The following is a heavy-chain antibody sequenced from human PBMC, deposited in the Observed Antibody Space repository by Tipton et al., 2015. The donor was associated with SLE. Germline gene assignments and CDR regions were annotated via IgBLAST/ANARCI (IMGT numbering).Heavy chain of an antibody. Sequence: TLSLTCTVSGASVSSFCWNWIRQSPGKGLEWIGCVCNSGSTNYDPSLKSRGTISVDSSKNQFSLKLSFVTAADTAVYYCARVQDWGPYYFDYWGQGTLVSVSS. CDR1: GASVSSFC. V-gene: IGHV4-59*02. CDR3: ARVQDWGPYYFDY. CDR2: VCNSGST. D-gene: IGHD7-27*01. J-gene: IGHJ4*02.